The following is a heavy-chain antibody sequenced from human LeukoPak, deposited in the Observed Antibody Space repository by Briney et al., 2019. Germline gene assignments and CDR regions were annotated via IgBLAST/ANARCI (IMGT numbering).Heavy chain of an antibody. CDR1: GFTFSSYW. CDR2: INSDGSTT. D-gene: IGHD6-19*01. V-gene: IGHV3-74*01. CDR3: ARGGPYSSDPFDY. J-gene: IGHJ4*02. Sequence: PGGSLRLSCAASGFTFSSYWMHWVRQVPGKGLVWVSRINSDGSTTSCAGSAKGRFTVSRDNAKNTLYLQMNSLRAEDTAVYYCARGGPYSSDPFDYWGQGTLVTVSS.